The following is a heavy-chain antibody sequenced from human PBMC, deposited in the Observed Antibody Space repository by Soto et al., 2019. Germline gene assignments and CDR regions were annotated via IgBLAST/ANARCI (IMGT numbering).Heavy chain of an antibody. V-gene: IGHV4-31*03. CDR2: IYYSGST. CDR1: GGSISSGGYY. J-gene: IGHJ4*02. CDR3: ARGRDVRIFWRYYFDY. D-gene: IGHD3-9*01. Sequence: QVQLQESGPGLVKPSQTLSLTCTVSGGSISSGGYYWSWIRQHPGKGLEWIGYIYYSGSTYYNPSLKSRVTISVDTSKNHFSLKLSSVTAADTAVYYCARGRDVRIFWRYYFDYWGQGTLVTVSS.